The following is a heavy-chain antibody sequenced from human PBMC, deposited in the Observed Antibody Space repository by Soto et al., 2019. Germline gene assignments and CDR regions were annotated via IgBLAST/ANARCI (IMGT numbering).Heavy chain of an antibody. CDR3: ARAPYDFWSGYYYWLDP. V-gene: IGHV4-39*01. CDR1: GGSISSSSYY. J-gene: IGHJ5*02. Sequence: PSETLSLTCTVSGGSISSSSYYWGWIRQPPGKGLEWIGSIYYSGSTYYNPSLKSRVTISVDTSKNQFSLKLSSVTAADTAVYYCARAPYDFWSGYYYWLDPWGQGTMATVYS. D-gene: IGHD3-3*01. CDR2: IYYSGST.